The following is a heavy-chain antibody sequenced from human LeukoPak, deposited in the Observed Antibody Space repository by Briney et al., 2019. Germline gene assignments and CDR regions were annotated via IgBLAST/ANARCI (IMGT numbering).Heavy chain of an antibody. CDR2: IRSKAYGGTT. D-gene: IGHD3-10*01. CDR3: NRDNGSGSYS. J-gene: IGHJ4*02. V-gene: IGHV3-49*04. CDR1: GFTFGDYA. Sequence: GGSLRLSCTASGFTFGDYAMSWVRQAPGKGLEWVGFIRSKAYGGTTEYAASVKGRFTISRDDSKSIAYLQMNSLKTEDTAVYYCNRDNGSGSYSGGQGTLVTVSS.